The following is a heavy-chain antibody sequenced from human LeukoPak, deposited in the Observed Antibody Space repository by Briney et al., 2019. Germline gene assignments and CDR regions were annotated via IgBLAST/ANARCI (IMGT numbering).Heavy chain of an antibody. V-gene: IGHV3-7*01. CDR1: GFTFSSYW. D-gene: IGHD3-9*01. J-gene: IGHJ4*02. Sequence: GGSLRLSCAASGFTFSSYWMSWVRQAPGKGPEWVANIKQDGSEKYYVDSVKGRFTISRDNAKNSLYLQMNSLRAEDTAVYYCARVGPLRYFDWLPIDYWGQGTLVTVSS. CDR2: IKQDGSEK. CDR3: ARVGPLRYFDWLPIDY.